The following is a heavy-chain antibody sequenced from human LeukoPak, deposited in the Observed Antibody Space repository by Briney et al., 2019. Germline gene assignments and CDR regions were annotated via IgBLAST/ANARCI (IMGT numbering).Heavy chain of an antibody. Sequence: ASVKVSCKASGYTFTGYYTHWVRQAPGQGLEWMEWINPNSGGTNYAQKFQGWVTMTRDTSISTAYMELSRLRSDDTAVYYCARSRVYSSSWYYFDYWGQGTLVTVSS. CDR1: GYTFTGYY. D-gene: IGHD6-13*01. J-gene: IGHJ4*02. CDR3: ARSRVYSSSWYYFDY. CDR2: INPNSGGT. V-gene: IGHV1-2*04.